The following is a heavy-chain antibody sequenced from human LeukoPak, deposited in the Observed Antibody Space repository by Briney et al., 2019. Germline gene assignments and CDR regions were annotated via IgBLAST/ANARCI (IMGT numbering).Heavy chain of an antibody. D-gene: IGHD3-16*02. Sequence: APVKVSCKASGYTFTSYGISWVRQAPGQGLEWMGWISAYNGNTNYAQKLQGRVTMTTDTSTSTAYMELRSLRSDDTAVYYCARVNDYVWGSYRYPQFDYWGQGTLVTVSS. CDR1: GYTFTSYG. J-gene: IGHJ4*02. V-gene: IGHV1-18*04. CDR3: ARVNDYVWGSYRYPQFDY. CDR2: ISAYNGNT.